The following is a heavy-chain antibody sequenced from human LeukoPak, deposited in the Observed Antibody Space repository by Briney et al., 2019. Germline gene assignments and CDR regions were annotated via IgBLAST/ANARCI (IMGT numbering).Heavy chain of an antibody. J-gene: IGHJ3*02. CDR3: ARGSRFGVVERDALDI. V-gene: IGHV3-30*04. D-gene: IGHD3-3*01. Sequence: PGGSLRLSCAASGFTFSSYAMHWVRQAPGKGLEWVAVISYDGSNKYYADSVKGRFTISRDNSKNTLYLQMNSMRAEDTAVYYCARGSRFGVVERDALDIWGQGTMVTVSS. CDR1: GFTFSSYA. CDR2: ISYDGSNK.